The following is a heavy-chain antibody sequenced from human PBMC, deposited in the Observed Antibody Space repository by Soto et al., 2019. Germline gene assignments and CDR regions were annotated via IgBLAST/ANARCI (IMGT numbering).Heavy chain of an antibody. CDR1: GGSVSSSNW. Sequence: SDSISLSSAVCGGSVSSSNWCGLVQQPPGKGLEWIGEIYHSGSTNYNPSLKSRVTISVDKSKNQFSLKLSSVTAADTAVYYCARVTTAGYYDFWSGYYPALRGYGMDVWGQGTTVTVSS. V-gene: IGHV4-4*02. CDR2: IYHSGST. CDR3: ARVTTAGYYDFWSGYYPALRGYGMDV. D-gene: IGHD3-3*01. J-gene: IGHJ6*02.